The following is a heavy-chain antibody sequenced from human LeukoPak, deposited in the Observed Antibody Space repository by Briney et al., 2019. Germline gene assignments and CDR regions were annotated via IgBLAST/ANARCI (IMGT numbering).Heavy chain of an antibody. J-gene: IGHJ4*02. CDR1: GFTFSSYS. CDR2: ISSSSSYI. CDR3: ARGASEYYYDSSGSELGY. Sequence: GGSLRLSCAASGFTFSSYSMNWVRQAPGKRLEWVSFISSSSSYIYYANSVKGRFTISRDNAKNSLYLQMNSLRAEDSAVYYCARGASEYYYDSSGSELGYWGQGTLVTVSS. D-gene: IGHD3-22*01. V-gene: IGHV3-21*01.